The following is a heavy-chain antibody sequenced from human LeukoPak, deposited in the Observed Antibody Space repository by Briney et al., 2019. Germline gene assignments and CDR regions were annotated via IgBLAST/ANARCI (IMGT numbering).Heavy chain of an antibody. V-gene: IGHV3-48*03. D-gene: IGHD4-17*01. CDR2: ISSSGSTI. CDR3: ARVVVRAVTGWPEYFQH. CDR1: GFTFSSYE. Sequence: GGPLRLSCAASGFTFSSYEMNWVRQAPGKGLEWVSYISSSGSTIYYADSVKGRFTISRDNAKNSLYLQMNSLRAEDTAVYYCARVVVRAVTGWPEYFQHWGQGTLVTVSS. J-gene: IGHJ1*01.